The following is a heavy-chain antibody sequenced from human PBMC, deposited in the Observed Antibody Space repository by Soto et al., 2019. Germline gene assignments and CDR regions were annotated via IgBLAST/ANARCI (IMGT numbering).Heavy chain of an antibody. Sequence: XSVKDCCNASVYTFTCYYMHCVRQAPGQGLEWMGWINPNSGGTNYAQKFQGRVTMTRDTSISTAYMELSRLRSDDTAVYYCAREDTTGMGGVGAFDTWGQGTMVTVSS. D-gene: IGHD1-1*01. J-gene: IGHJ3*02. CDR1: VYTFTCYY. CDR2: INPNSGGT. V-gene: IGHV1-2*02. CDR3: AREDTTGMGGVGAFDT.